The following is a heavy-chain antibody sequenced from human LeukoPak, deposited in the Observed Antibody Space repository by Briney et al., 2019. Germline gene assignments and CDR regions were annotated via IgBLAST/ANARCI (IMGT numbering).Heavy chain of an antibody. CDR1: GYTFTSYY. J-gene: IGHJ4*02. CDR2: INPSGGST. CDR3: ARDPSMCEYSSGCYYFDY. Sequence: ASVKVSCKASGYTFTSYYMHWVRQTPGQGLEWMGIINPSGGSTSYAQKFRGRVTMTRDTSTSTVYMELSSLRSEDTAVYYCARDPSMCEYSSGCYYFDYWGQGTLVTVSS. V-gene: IGHV1-46*01. D-gene: IGHD6-19*01.